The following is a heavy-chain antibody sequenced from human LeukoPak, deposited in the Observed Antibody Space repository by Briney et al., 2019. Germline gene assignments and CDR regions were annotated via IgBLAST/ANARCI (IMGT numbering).Heavy chain of an antibody. D-gene: IGHD5-12*01. J-gene: IGHJ4*02. V-gene: IGHV3-49*03. CDR2: IRSKAYGGTT. CDR3: TRQAGVATPRDY. CDR1: GSTFGDYA. Sequence: GGSLRLSCTASGSTFGDYAMSWFRQARGKGLEWVGFIRSKAYGGTTEYAASVKGRFTISRDDSKSIAYLQMNSLKTEDTAVYYCTRQAGVATPRDYWGQGTLVTVSS.